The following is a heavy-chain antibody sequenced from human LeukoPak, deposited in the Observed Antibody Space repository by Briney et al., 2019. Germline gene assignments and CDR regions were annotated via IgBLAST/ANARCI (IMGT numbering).Heavy chain of an antibody. J-gene: IGHJ6*03. CDR3: ARDTSGYDPAFLLPVYYYYMDV. CDR1: GGSISSYY. CDR2: IYYSGST. Sequence: SETLSLTCTVSGGSISSYYWSWIRQPPGKGLEWIGYIYYSGSTNYNPSLKSRVTISVDTSKNQFSLKLSSVTAADTAVYYCARDTSGYDPAFLLPVYYYYMDVWGKGTTVTVSS. V-gene: IGHV4-59*12. D-gene: IGHD5-12*01.